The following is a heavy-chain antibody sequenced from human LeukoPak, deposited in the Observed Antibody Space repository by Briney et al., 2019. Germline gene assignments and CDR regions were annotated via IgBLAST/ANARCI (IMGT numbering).Heavy chain of an antibody. J-gene: IGHJ4*02. V-gene: IGHV3-74*01. D-gene: IGHD3-22*01. Sequence: GGSLRLSCAASGFTFSSYWMHWVRQAPGKGLVWVSRINSDGSSTSYADSVKGRFTISRDNAKNTLYLQMSSLRAEDTAVYYCARGSGYYPLDYWGQGTLVTVSS. CDR2: INSDGSST. CDR3: ARGSGYYPLDY. CDR1: GFTFSSYW.